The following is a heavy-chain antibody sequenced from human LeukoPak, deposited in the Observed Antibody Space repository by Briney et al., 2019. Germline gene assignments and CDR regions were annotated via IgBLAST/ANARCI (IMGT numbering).Heavy chain of an antibody. CDR3: ASTYGSGCYSYYFGY. CDR2: IYPGDSDT. CDR1: GYSFTSYW. V-gene: IGHV5-51*01. D-gene: IGHD3-10*01. J-gene: IGHJ4*02. Sequence: GESLKISCKGSGYSFTSYWIGWVRQMPGKGLEWMGIIYPGDSDTRYSPSFQGQVTISADKSISTAYLQWSSLKASDTAMYYCASTYGSGCYSYYFGYWGQGTLVTVSS.